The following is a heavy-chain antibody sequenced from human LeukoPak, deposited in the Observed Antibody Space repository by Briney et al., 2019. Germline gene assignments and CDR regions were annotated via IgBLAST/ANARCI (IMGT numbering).Heavy chain of an antibody. J-gene: IGHJ6*03. V-gene: IGHV3-23*01. CDR1: GLTFTRYA. Sequence: GGSLRLSCATSGLTFTRYAMSWVRQAPGKGLEWVSGISSSGGVTYSADSVKGRITISRDNSKNTLYLQMNSLRAEDTAVYYCAKGITIAAAAVYYYMDVWGKGTTVTVSS. CDR3: AKGITIAAAAVYYYMDV. CDR2: ISSSGGVT. D-gene: IGHD6-13*01.